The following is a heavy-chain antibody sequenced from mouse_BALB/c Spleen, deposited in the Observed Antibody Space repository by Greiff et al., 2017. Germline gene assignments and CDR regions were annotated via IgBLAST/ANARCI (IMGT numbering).Heavy chain of an antibody. V-gene: IGHV5-6-5*01. CDR1: GFTFSSYA. CDR2: ISSGGST. Sequence: DVKLVESGGGLVKPGGSLKLSCAASGFTFSSYAMSWVRQTPEKRLEWVASISSGGSTYYPDSVKGRFTISRDNARNILYLQMSSLRSEDTAMYYCARVAYYGNYGAMDYWGQGTSVTVSS. D-gene: IGHD2-10*01. CDR3: ARVAYYGNYGAMDY. J-gene: IGHJ4*01.